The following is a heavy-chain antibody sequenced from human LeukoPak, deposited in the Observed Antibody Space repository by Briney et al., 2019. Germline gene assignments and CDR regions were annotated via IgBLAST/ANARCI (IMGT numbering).Heavy chain of an antibody. J-gene: IGHJ5*02. V-gene: IGHV3-53*01. D-gene: IGHD6-19*01. CDR3: ARESSRGGENWFDP. CDR1: GFTVSSNY. Sequence: GGSLRLSCAASGFTVSSNYMSWVRQAPGKGLEWVSVIYSGGSTYYADSVKGRFTISRDNSKNTLYLQMNSLRAEDTAGYYWARESSRGGENWFDPWGQGTLVTVS. CDR2: IYSGGST.